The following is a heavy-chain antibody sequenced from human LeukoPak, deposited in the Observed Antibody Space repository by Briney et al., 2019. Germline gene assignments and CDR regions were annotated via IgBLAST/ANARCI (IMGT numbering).Heavy chain of an antibody. J-gene: IGHJ6*03. Sequence: SETLSLTCTVSGGSISSYYWSWIRQPPGKGLEWIGYIYYSGSTNYNPSLKSRVTISVDTSKNQFSLKLSSVTAADTAVYYCARGFDYSNYGVYYYYYYMDVWGKGTTVTVSS. V-gene: IGHV4-59*01. CDR2: IYYSGST. CDR3: ARGFDYSNYGVYYYYYYMDV. CDR1: GGSISSYY. D-gene: IGHD4-11*01.